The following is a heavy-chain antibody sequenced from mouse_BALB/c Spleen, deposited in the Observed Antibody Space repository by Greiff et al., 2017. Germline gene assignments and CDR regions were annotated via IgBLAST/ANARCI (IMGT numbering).Heavy chain of an antibody. D-gene: IGHD1-1*01. CDR3: ARSGYYYGSSYYFDY. Sequence: EVQVVESGGGLVQPGGSRKLSCAASGFTFSSFGMHWVRQAPEKGLEWVAYISSGSSTIYYADTVKGRFTISRDNPKNTLFLQMTSLRSEDTAMYYCARSGYYYGSSYYFDYWGQGTTLTVSS. V-gene: IGHV5-17*02. J-gene: IGHJ2*01. CDR2: ISSGSSTI. CDR1: GFTFSSFG.